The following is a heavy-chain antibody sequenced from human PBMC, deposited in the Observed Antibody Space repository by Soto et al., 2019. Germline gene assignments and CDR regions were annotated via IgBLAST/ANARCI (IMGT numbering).Heavy chain of an antibody. J-gene: IGHJ4*02. CDR1: GFTFSGYG. Sequence: PGGSLRLSCAASGFTFSGYGMHWVRQAPGKGLEWVAVISYDGSNKDYADSVKGRFTISRDNSKNTLYLQMNSLRAEDTAVYYCAKAHFDWSIDYWGQGTLVTVSS. D-gene: IGHD3-9*01. CDR2: ISYDGSNK. CDR3: AKAHFDWSIDY. V-gene: IGHV3-30*18.